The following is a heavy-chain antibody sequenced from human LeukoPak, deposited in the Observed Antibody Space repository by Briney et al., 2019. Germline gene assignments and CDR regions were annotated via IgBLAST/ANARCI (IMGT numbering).Heavy chain of an antibody. CDR1: GFTFSSYW. J-gene: IGHJ5*01. CDR3: PRITAYDDS. D-gene: IGHD1-20*01. CDR2: INSDGSST. Sequence: GGPLRLSCAASGFTFSSYWMHWFRQAPGKGLVWVSRINSDGSSTSYADSVKGRFTISRDNSRNTLYLQMNNLRAEDTAVYYCPRITAYDDSWGQGTLVTVSS. V-gene: IGHV3-74*01.